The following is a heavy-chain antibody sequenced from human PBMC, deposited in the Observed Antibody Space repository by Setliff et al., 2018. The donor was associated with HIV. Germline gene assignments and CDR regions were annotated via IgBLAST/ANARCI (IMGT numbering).Heavy chain of an antibody. CDR2: INSDGRYT. CDR3: ARGTSGSYYYQYYYYLDV. D-gene: IGHD1-1*01. CDR1: GLPFSSYW. J-gene: IGHJ6*03. Sequence: GGSLRLSCAASGLPFSSYWMHWVRQAPGKGLVWVSRINSDGRYTSYADSVKGRFTISRDNAKNTLYLQMNSLRAEDTAVYYCARGTSGSYYYQYYYYLDVWGKGATVTVSS. V-gene: IGHV3-74*01.